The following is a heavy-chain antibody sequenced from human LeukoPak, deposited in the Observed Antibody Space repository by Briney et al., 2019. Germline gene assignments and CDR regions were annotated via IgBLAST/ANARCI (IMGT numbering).Heavy chain of an antibody. J-gene: IGHJ5*02. CDR3: ARGLWSATNWFEP. D-gene: IGHD3-3*01. CDR2: VYYSGST. Sequence: SETLSLTCVVSGGSVSGYYWGWIRQPPGRGLEWIGYVYYSGSTNYNPSFKSRITISVDTSRNQFSLQLSSVTAADTAVYYCARGLWSATNWFEPWGQGILVTVSS. CDR1: GGSVSGYY. V-gene: IGHV4-59*02.